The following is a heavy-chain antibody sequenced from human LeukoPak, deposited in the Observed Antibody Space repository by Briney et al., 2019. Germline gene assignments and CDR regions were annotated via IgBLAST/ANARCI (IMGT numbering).Heavy chain of an antibody. CDR2: INHSGST. Sequence: ASETLSLTCAVYGGSFSGYYWSWIRQPPGKGLEWIGEINHSGSTNYNPSLKRRVTISVDTPKNQFSLKLSSVTAADTAVYYCAAGTSPNWFDPWGQGTLVTVSS. CDR3: AAGTSPNWFDP. D-gene: IGHD1-1*01. CDR1: GGSFSGYY. J-gene: IGHJ5*02. V-gene: IGHV4-34*01.